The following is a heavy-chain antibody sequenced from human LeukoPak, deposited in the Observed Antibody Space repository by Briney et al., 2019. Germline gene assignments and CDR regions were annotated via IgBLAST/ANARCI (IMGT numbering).Heavy chain of an antibody. V-gene: IGHV3-23*01. D-gene: IGHD3-22*01. CDR3: VKDMEYYYDSSDYSPYYSYYMDV. CDR1: GFTFSSHA. Sequence: GGSLRLSCAASGFTFSSHAMSWVRQAPGKGLAWVSAISGRGANTYYADSVKGRFTISRDNSKNTLYLQMNSPRAEDTAIYYCVKDMEYYYDSSDYSPYYSYYMDVWGKGTTVTVSS. J-gene: IGHJ6*03. CDR2: ISGRGANT.